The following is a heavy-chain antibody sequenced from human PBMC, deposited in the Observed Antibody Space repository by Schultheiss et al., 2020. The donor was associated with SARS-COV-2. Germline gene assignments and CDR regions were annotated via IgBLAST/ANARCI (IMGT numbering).Heavy chain of an antibody. CDR1: GFTFSTYA. CDR2: ISYDGSNK. V-gene: IGHV3-30*04. J-gene: IGHJ4*02. D-gene: IGHD3-10*01. CDR3: AKGAGENSNFES. Sequence: GESLKISCAASGFTFSTYAMHWVRQAPGKGLEWVAVISYDGSNKYYADSVKGRFTISRDNAKNSLYLQMNSLRAEDTAVYYCAKGAGENSNFESWGRGTLVTVSS.